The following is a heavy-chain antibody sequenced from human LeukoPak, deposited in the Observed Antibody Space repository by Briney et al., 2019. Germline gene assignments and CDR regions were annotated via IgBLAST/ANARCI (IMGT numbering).Heavy chain of an antibody. Sequence: GGSLRLSCAASGFTFSGYPIHWVRQAPGKGLEWVAVISYDGSNKYYADSVKGRLTISRDNSKNTLFLQMNSLRAEDTAVYYCAKDLYDSSGSRYDYWGQGTLVTVSS. CDR1: GFTFSGYP. D-gene: IGHD3-22*01. CDR3: AKDLYDSSGSRYDY. CDR2: ISYDGSNK. J-gene: IGHJ4*02. V-gene: IGHV3-30-3*02.